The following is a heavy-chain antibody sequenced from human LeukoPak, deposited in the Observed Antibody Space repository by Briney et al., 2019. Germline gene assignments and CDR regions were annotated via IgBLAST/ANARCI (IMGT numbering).Heavy chain of an antibody. CDR1: GFTFGSYR. Sequence: PGGSLRLSCAASGFTFGSYRMNWVRQAPGKGLEWVSSVSSSSSYIYYADSVKDRFNTSRVNAKSSLYLQMDGLRAEDTAVYYCARRHGMDVWGKGTTVTVSS. CDR2: VSSSSSYI. CDR3: ARRHGMDV. V-gene: IGHV3-21*01. J-gene: IGHJ6*04.